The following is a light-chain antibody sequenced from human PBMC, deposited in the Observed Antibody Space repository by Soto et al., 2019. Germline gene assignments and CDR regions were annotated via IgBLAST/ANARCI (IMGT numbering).Light chain of an antibody. Sequence: AIKLTQSPSSLSASVGDRVTITCRASQDIGIYLAWYQQKPGKAPNLLIYAASSLQRGVPSRFSGSGSGTDFTLTIRSLQTYFFAIYQCQQFTIYPFTFVQG. CDR2: AAS. V-gene: IGKV1-13*02. J-gene: IGKJ5*01. CDR3: QQFTIYPFT. CDR1: QDIGIY.